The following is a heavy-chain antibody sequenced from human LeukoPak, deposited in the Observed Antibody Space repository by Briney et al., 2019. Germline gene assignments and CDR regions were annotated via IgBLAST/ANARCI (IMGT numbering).Heavy chain of an antibody. Sequence: ASVKVSCKASGYTFTSYDINWVRQATGQELEWMGWMNPNSGNTGYAQKFQGRVTITRNTSISTAYMELSSLRSEDTAVYYCARGSYSGSYMDYFDYWGQGTLVTVSS. D-gene: IGHD1-26*01. CDR3: ARGSYSGSYMDYFDY. J-gene: IGHJ4*02. CDR1: GYTFTSYD. V-gene: IGHV1-8*03. CDR2: MNPNSGNT.